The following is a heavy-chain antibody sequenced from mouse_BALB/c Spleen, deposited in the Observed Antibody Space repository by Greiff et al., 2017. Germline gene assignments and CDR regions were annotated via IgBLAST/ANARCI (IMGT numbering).Heavy chain of an antibody. Sequence: VQLVESGPELVKPGASVRISCKASGYTFTSYYIHWVKQRPGQGLEWIGEINPSNGGTNFNEKFKSKATLTVDKSSSTAYMQLSSLTSEDSAVYYCTRDDGYFYAMDYWGQGTSVTVSS. CDR1: GYTFTSYY. CDR3: TRDDGYFYAMDY. CDR2: INPSNGGT. D-gene: IGHD2-3*01. V-gene: IGHV1S81*02. J-gene: IGHJ4*01.